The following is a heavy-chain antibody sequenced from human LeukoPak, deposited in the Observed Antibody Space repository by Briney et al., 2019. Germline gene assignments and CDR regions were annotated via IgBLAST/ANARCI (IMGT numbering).Heavy chain of an antibody. CDR2: ISSDGSIK. Sequence: GGSLRLSCTASKFTFSHYGMRWVRQAPGKGLEWVAVISSDGSIKVYADSVKGRFTLSRDNSINTVDLQMNSLRAEDTAVYYCVKEYHSRGFGAYFDYWGQGALVTVSS. CDR3: VKEYHSRGFGAYFDY. J-gene: IGHJ4*02. D-gene: IGHD3-3*01. CDR1: KFTFSHYG. V-gene: IGHV3-30*18.